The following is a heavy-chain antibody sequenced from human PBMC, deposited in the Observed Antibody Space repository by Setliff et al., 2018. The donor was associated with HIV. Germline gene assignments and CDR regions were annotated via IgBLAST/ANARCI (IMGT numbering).Heavy chain of an antibody. D-gene: IGHD3-9*01. CDR2: IYYSGST. CDR3: ARHRYYDILFDP. Sequence: PSETLSLTCSVSGGSIDSSDYYWGWIRQSPGKGLEWIGYIYYSGSTNYNPSLKSRVTILVDSSSNQFSLRLSSVTAADTSVYYCARHRYYDILFDPWGQGTLVTVSS. CDR1: GGSIDSSDYY. V-gene: IGHV4-61*05. J-gene: IGHJ5*02.